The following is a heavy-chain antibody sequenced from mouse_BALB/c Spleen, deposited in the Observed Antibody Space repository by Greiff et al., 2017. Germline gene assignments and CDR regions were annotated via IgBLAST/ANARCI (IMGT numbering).Heavy chain of an antibody. Sequence: VQLQQSGAELVRSGASVKLSCTASGFNIKDYYMHWVKQRPEQGLEWIGWIDPENGDTEYAPKFQGKATMTADTSSNTAYLQLSSLTSEDSAVYYCARDGNYFWGQGTTLTVSS. CDR1: GFNIKDYY. J-gene: IGHJ2*01. D-gene: IGHD2-1*01. CDR2: IDPENGDT. CDR3: ARDGNYF. V-gene: IGHV14-4*02.